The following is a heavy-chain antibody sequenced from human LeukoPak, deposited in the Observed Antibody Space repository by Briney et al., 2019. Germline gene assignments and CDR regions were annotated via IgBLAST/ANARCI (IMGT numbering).Heavy chain of an antibody. V-gene: IGHV4-34*01. CDR1: GGSFSGYY. CDR3: ARGWDTAMVMGNWFDP. J-gene: IGHJ5*02. CDR2: INHSGST. Sequence: SETLSLTCAVYGGSFSGYYWSWIRQPPGKGLEWIGGINHSGSTNYNPSLKSRVTISVDTSKNQFSLKLSSVTAADTAVYYCARGWDTAMVMGNWFDPWGQGTLVTVSS. D-gene: IGHD5-18*01.